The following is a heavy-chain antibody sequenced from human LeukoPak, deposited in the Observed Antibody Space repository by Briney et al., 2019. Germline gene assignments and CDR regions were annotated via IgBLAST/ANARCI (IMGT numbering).Heavy chain of an antibody. D-gene: IGHD6-13*01. CDR3: AEDQAAAGHSYFDY. V-gene: IGHV3-43*02. Sequence: PGGSLRLSCAASAFAFDDYAMHWVRQAPGTGLEWVSLISGDGGSTYYADSVKGRFTISRDNSKNTLYLQMNSLRAEDTAVYYCAEDQAAAGHSYFDYWGQGTLVTVSS. CDR2: ISGDGGST. CDR1: AFAFDDYA. J-gene: IGHJ4*02.